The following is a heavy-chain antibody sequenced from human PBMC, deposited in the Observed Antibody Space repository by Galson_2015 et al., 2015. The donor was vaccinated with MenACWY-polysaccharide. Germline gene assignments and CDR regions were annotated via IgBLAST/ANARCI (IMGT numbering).Heavy chain of an antibody. CDR3: SKAAGPSLMIMMA. D-gene: IGHD3-16*01. J-gene: IGHJ5*02. CDR1: GFTLSSYA. V-gene: IGHV3-23*01. CDR2: ISGAGYNK. Sequence: SLRLSCAASGFTLSSYAMTWVRQAPGKGLEWVSGISGAGYNKNYADSVKGRFTISRDLSKNTLYLQMNSLRAEDTAVYYCSKAAGPSLMIMMAWGQGTRVTVSS.